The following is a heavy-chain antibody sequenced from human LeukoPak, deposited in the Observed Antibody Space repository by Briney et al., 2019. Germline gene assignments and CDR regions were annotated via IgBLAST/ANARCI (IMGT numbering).Heavy chain of an antibody. D-gene: IGHD3-16*01. J-gene: IGHJ4*02. CDR2: ISWNSGSI. CDR3: ARGASY. Sequence: GGSLRLSCAASGFTFDDYAMHWVRQAPGKGLEWVSGISWNSGSIGYADSVKGRFTVSRDNAKNLLYPQMNSLRAEDTALYYCARGASYWGQGTLVTVSS. CDR1: GFTFDDYA. V-gene: IGHV3-9*01.